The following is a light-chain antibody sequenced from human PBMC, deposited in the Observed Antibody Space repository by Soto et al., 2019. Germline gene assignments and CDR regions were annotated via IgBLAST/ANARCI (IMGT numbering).Light chain of an antibody. V-gene: IGLV1-47*01. CDR3: AAWDDSLSGYV. J-gene: IGLJ1*01. CDR2: RNN. Sequence: QLVLTQPPSASGTPGQRVTISCSGSSSNIGSNYVYWYHHLPGTAPKVLIYRNNQRPSGVPDRFSGSKSGTSASLAISGLRSEDEADYYCAAWDDSLSGYVFGPGTKLTVL. CDR1: SSNIGSNY.